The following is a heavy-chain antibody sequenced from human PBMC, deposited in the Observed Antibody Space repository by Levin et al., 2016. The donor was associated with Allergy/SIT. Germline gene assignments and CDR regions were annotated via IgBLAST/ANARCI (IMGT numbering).Heavy chain of an antibody. J-gene: IGHJ5*02. CDR3: ARKSSHPNWFDP. CDR2: IPYDGSYK. CDR1: GFTFSSYG. D-gene: IGHD6-13*01. V-gene: IGHV3-30*02. Sequence: GGSLRLSCAASGFTFSSYGMHWVRQAPGKGLEWVAFIPYDGSYKYYADSVKGRFTISRDNSKNTLYLQMNSLRGEDTAVYYCARKSSHPNWFDPWGQGTLVTVSS.